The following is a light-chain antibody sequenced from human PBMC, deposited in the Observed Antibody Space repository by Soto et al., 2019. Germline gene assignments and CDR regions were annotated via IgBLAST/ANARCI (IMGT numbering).Light chain of an antibody. CDR3: QQLNFYPLT. J-gene: IGKJ5*01. CDR2: AAS. V-gene: IGKV1-9*01. Sequence: DIQMTQSPSTLSASVGDRVTITCRASQSISSWLAWYQQKPGKAPNLLIYAASTLQSGVPSRFSGSGSGTEFTLTISSLQPEDFATYYCQQLNFYPLTFGQGTRLEI. CDR1: QSISSW.